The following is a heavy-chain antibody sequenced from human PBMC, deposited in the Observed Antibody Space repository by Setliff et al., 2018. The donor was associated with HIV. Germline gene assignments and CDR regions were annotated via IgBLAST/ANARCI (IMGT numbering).Heavy chain of an antibody. J-gene: IGHJ4*02. CDR2: INYSGGT. D-gene: IGHD6-19*01. V-gene: IGHV4-34*01. CDR1: GGSFSAYY. Sequence: SETLSLTCAVYGGSFSAYYWSWIRQPPGKGLEWIGEINYSGGTNYIPSLKSRVAISVDTSKNQFSLKLSSVSAADTAVYYCARGRGWYGYWGQGTVVTVSS. CDR3: ARGRGWYGY.